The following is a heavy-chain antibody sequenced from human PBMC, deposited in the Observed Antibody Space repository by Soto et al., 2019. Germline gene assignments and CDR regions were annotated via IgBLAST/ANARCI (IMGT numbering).Heavy chain of an antibody. Sequence: ASVKVSCKASGYTFTSYALSWVRHAPGQGLEWMGWISTYNGNTNYAQNLQGRVTMTTDISTNTAYMELRSLRSDDTAVYYCARVVGGIHVGGSWNWFEPWGKGCLVTVSS. V-gene: IGHV1-18*04. CDR3: ARVVGGIHVGGSWNWFEP. D-gene: IGHD5-18*01. J-gene: IGHJ5*02. CDR1: GYTFTSYA. CDR2: ISTYNGNT.